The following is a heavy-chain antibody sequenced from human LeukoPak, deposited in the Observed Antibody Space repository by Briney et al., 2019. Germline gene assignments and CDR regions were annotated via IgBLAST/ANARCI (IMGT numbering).Heavy chain of an antibody. D-gene: IGHD5-12*01. CDR1: GFAFSSSA. CDR3: ARGMGGYGGYDY. J-gene: IGHJ4*02. V-gene: IGHV3-23*01. Sequence: GGSLRLSCAASGFAFSSSAMNWVRQAPGKGLEWVSVTGGSGLSTYYADSVKGRFTVSRDNSKNTLYLQMNSLRAEDTAIYYCARGMGGYGGYDYWGQGTLVTVSS. CDR2: TGGSGLST.